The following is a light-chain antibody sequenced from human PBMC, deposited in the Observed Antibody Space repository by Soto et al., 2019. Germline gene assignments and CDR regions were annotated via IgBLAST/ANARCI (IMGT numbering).Light chain of an antibody. CDR3: CSYAGTYTFYV. CDR2: DVT. V-gene: IGLV2-11*01. Sequence: QSVLTQPRSVSGSPGQSVTISCTGTSSDVGGYGYVSWYQQHPGKAPKLMIYDVTKRPSGVPDRFPGSRSGNTASLTISGLQAEDDADYYCCSYAGTYTFYVFGTGTKVTVL. CDR1: SSDVGGYGY. J-gene: IGLJ1*01.